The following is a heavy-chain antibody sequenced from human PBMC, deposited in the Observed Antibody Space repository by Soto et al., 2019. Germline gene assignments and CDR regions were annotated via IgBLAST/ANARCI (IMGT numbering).Heavy chain of an antibody. CDR1: GFTFSSYA. D-gene: IGHD6-19*01. V-gene: IGHV3-23*01. J-gene: IGHJ1*01. CDR2: ISGSGGST. CDR3: AKDKAVAGSEYFQH. Sequence: GGSLRLSCAASGFTFSSYAMSWVRQAPGKGLEWVSAISGSGGSTYYADSVKGRFTISRDNSKNTLYLQMNSPRAEDTAVYYCAKDKAVAGSEYFQHWGQGTLVTVSS.